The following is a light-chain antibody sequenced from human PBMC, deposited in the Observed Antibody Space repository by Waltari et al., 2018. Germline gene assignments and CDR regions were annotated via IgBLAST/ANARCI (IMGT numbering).Light chain of an antibody. J-gene: IGKJ3*01. CDR1: QSVSTN. CDR3: QQYNNWPPGT. V-gene: IGKV3-15*01. Sequence: EVVMTQSPATLSVSPGERATLSCRASQSVSTNLAWSQQKPGQAPRPRINGAAVRATDIPARFSGSGSGTEFTLTISSLQSEDFAVYYCQQYNNWPPGTFGPGTKVDIK. CDR2: GAA.